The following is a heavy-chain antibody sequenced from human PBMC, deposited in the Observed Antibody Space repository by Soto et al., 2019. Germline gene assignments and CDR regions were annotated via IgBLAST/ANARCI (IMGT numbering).Heavy chain of an antibody. CDR3: ARDKITGLFDY. V-gene: IGHV4-39*07. D-gene: IGHD2-8*02. J-gene: IGHJ4*02. CDR1: GGSISSSSYY. Sequence: PSETLSLTCTVSGGSISSSSYYWGWIRQPPGKGLEWIGSIYYSGSTNYNPSLKSRVTISVDTSKNQFSLKLTPVTAADTAVYYCARDKITGLFDYWGQGTLVTVSS. CDR2: IYYSGST.